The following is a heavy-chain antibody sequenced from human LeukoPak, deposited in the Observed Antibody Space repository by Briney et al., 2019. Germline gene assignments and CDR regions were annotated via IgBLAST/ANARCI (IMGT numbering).Heavy chain of an antibody. CDR2: IYHSGST. CDR3: ARHLMVYANFDY. V-gene: IGHV4-38-2*01. CDR1: GYSISSGYY. Sequence: SETLSLTCAASGYSISSGYYWGWIRQPPGKGLEWIGSIYHSGSTYYNPSLKSRVTISVDTSKNQFSLKLSSVTAADTAVYYCARHLMVYANFDYWGQGTLVTVSS. J-gene: IGHJ4*02. D-gene: IGHD2-8*01.